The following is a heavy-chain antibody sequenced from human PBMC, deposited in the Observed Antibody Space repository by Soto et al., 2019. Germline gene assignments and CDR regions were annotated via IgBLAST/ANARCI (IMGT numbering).Heavy chain of an antibody. V-gene: IGHV5-51*01. CDR3: ARSFDASYAGSAYY. Sequence: ASLKISCKGSGYSFTSYWIDWVRQMPGKGLEWVGIIYPGDSDTRYSPPFQGQVTISADKSISTAYMQWSSLKSSDTAMYYCARSFDASYAGSAYYWGQGTLVTVSS. CDR1: GYSFTSYW. J-gene: IGHJ4*02. D-gene: IGHD3-22*01. CDR2: IYPGDSDT.